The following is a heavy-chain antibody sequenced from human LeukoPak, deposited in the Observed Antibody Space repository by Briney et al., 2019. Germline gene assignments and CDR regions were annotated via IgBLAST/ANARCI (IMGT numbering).Heavy chain of an antibody. D-gene: IGHD1-26*01. CDR2: ISYDGSNK. J-gene: IGHJ4*02. CDR3: VVGATHDY. V-gene: IGHV3-30*03. Sequence: PGRSLRLSCAASGFTFSSYGMHWVRQAPGKGLEWVAVISYDGSNKYYADSVKGRFTISRDNSKNTPYLQMNSLRAEDTAVYYCVVGATHDYWGQGPLVTVSS. CDR1: GFTFSSYG.